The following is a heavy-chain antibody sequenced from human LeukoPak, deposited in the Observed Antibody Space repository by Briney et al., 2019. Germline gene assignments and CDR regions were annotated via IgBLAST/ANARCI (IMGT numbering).Heavy chain of an antibody. CDR2: ISSSGNYT. Sequence: GGSLRLSCAASGFTFSDHYMRWIRQAPGKGLECVSYISSSGNYTNYADSVKGRFTISRDNAKNSLYLQMNSLRAEDTAVYYCARRASAALKYAFDYWGQGTLVTVSS. CDR1: GFTFSDHY. J-gene: IGHJ4*02. D-gene: IGHD6-13*01. CDR3: ARRASAALKYAFDY. V-gene: IGHV3-11*03.